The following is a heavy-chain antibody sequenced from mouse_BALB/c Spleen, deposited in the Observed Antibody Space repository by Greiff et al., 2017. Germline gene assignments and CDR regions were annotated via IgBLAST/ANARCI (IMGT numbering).Heavy chain of an antibody. CDR3: ARDGNYYAMDY. J-gene: IGHJ4*01. CDR1: GFTFSSYG. V-gene: IGHV5-6*01. CDR2: ISSGGSYT. D-gene: IGHD2-1*01. Sequence: EVQGVESGGDLVKPGGSLKLSCAASGFTFSSYGMSWVRQTPDKRLEWVATISSGGSYTYYPDSVKGRFTISRDNAKNTLYLQMSSLKSEDTAMYYCARDGNYYAMDYWGQGTSVTVSS.